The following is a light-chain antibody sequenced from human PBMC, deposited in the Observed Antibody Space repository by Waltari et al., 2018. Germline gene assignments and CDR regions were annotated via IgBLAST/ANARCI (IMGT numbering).Light chain of an antibody. CDR2: GNS. CDR3: QSYDSSLSGYV. Sequence: QSVLTQPPSVSGAPGPRVTISCPGSSPNIGAGYAVTWYQQLPGTAPKLLIYGNSNRPSGVPDRFSGSKSGTSASLAITGLQAEDEADYYCQSYDSSLSGYVFGTGTKVTVL. J-gene: IGLJ1*01. CDR1: SPNIGAGYA. V-gene: IGLV1-40*01.